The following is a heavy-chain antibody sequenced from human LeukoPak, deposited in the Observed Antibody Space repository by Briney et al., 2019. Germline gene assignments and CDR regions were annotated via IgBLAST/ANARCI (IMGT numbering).Heavy chain of an antibody. CDR3: AREHYYDSTAYLD. CDR2: ISAYNGNT. CDR1: GYTFTSYG. Sequence: GGPVKVSCKASGYTFTSYGISWVRQAPGQGLEWMGWISAYNGNTNYAQKLQGRVTMTTDTSTSTAYMELSRLRSDDTAVYYCAREHYYDSTAYLDWGQGTLVSVSS. V-gene: IGHV1-18*01. J-gene: IGHJ4*02. D-gene: IGHD3-22*01.